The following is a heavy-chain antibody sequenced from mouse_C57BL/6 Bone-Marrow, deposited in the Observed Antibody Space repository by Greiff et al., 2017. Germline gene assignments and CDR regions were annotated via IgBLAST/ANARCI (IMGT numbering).Heavy chain of an antibody. V-gene: IGHV1-18*01. CDR2: INPNNGGT. D-gene: IGHD2-1*01. CDR3: ARRIYYGNYVMDY. CDR1: GYTFTDYN. Sequence: EVQLQQPGPELVKPGASVKIPCKASGYTFTDYNMDWVKQSHGKSLEWIGDINPNNGGTIYNQKFKGKATLTVDTSSSTAYMELRSLTSEDTAVYYCARRIYYGNYVMDYWGQGTSVTVSS. J-gene: IGHJ4*01.